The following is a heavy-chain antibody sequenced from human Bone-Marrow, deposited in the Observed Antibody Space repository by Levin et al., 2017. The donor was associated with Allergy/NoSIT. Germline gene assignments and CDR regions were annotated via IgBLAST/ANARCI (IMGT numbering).Heavy chain of an antibody. D-gene: IGHD2-2*01. Sequence: GESLKISCKASGYTFTSYAMNWVRQAPGQGLEWMGWINTNTGNPTYAQGFTGRFVFSLDTSVSTAYLQISSLKAEDTAVYYCARGADIVVVPAADEDFDYWGQGTLVTVSS. CDR1: GYTFTSYA. CDR3: ARGADIVVVPAADEDFDY. J-gene: IGHJ4*02. CDR2: INTNTGNP. V-gene: IGHV7-4-1*02.